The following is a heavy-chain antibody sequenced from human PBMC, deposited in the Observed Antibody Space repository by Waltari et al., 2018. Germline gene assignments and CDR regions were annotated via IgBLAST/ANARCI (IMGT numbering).Heavy chain of an antibody. J-gene: IGHJ5*02. Sequence: QVQLQESGSGLVKPSETLSLTCTVSGGSISSYYWSWIRQPPGKGLEWIGYIYYSGSTNYNPSLKSRVTISVDTSKNQVSLKLSSVTAADTAVYYCARVVGSSWFDPWGQGTLVTVSS. CDR3: ARVVGSSWFDP. CDR2: IYYSGST. D-gene: IGHD1-26*01. CDR1: GGSISSYY. V-gene: IGHV4-59*01.